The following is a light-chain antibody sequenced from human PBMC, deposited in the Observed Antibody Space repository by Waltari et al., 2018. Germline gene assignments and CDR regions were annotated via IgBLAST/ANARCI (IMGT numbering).Light chain of an antibody. J-gene: IGKJ4*01. CDR2: DAS. CDR1: QSVSSY. Sequence: EIVLTQSPATLSLSPGERATLSCRASQSVSSYLAWYQQKPGQAPRLLIYDASNRATGIPARFSXXGSXXDFTLTISXLXPXDXAXXXXXXXXXXXLXXGGGTKVEIX. V-gene: IGKV3-11*01. CDR3: XXXXXXXLX.